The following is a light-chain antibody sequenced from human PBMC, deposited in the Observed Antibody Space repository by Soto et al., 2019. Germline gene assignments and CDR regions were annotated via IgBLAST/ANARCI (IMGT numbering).Light chain of an antibody. CDR2: DAS. Sequence: QSALTQPRSVSGSPGQSITISSTGTSGIVGGYNYVSWYRQHPDKAPKLMIYDASKRPSGVPDRFSGSKSGNTASLTISGLQAEDEADYYCCSYAGSYTHYVFGTGTKVTVL. J-gene: IGLJ1*01. V-gene: IGLV2-11*01. CDR1: SGIVGGYNY. CDR3: CSYAGSYTHYV.